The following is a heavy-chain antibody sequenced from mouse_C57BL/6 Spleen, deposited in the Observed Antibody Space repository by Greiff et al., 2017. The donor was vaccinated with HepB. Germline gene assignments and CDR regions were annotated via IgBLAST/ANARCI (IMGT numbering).Heavy chain of an antibody. Sequence: VQLQQSGPELVKPGASVKISCKASGYTFTDYYMNWVKQSHGKSLEWIGDINPNNGGTSYNQKFKGKATLTVDKSSSTAYMELRSLTSEDSAVYYCARDLRRYYYAMDYWGQGTSVTVSS. CDR3: ARDLRRYYYAMDY. CDR1: GYTFTDYY. D-gene: IGHD5-1*01. J-gene: IGHJ4*01. CDR2: INPNNGGT. V-gene: IGHV1-26*01.